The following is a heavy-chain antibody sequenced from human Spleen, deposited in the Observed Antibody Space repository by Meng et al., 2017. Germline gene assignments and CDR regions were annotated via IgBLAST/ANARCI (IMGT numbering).Heavy chain of an antibody. CDR2: INHSGST. CDR1: GGSFSGYY. J-gene: IGHJ4*02. V-gene: IGHV4-34*01. Sequence: SETLSLTCAVYGGSFSGYYWSWIRQPPGKGLEWIGEINHSGSTNYNPSLKSRVTISVDTSKNQFSLKLSSVTAADTAVYYCSRNSGAGRSTEVDYWGQGTLVTVSS. D-gene: IGHD5/OR15-5a*01. CDR3: SRNSGAGRSTEVDY.